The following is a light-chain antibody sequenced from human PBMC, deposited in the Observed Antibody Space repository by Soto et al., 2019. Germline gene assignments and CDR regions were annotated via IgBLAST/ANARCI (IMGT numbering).Light chain of an antibody. CDR2: GAS. Sequence: EIVLTQSPGTLSLSPGERATLSCRASQSVSSSYLAWYQHKPGQAPRLLIYGASSRATGIPARFSGSGSGNDFALTISRLEPEDFAVYYCQQYGSSPHTFGQGTKLEIK. J-gene: IGKJ2*01. CDR1: QSVSSSY. V-gene: IGKV3-20*01. CDR3: QQYGSSPHT.